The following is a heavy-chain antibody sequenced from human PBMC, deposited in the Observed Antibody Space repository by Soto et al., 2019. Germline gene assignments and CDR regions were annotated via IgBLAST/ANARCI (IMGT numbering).Heavy chain of an antibody. CDR2: ISSSGSSGSTI. J-gene: IGHJ4*02. D-gene: IGHD6-13*01. Sequence: PGGSLRLSCAASGFTFSSYEMNWVRQAPGKGLEWVSYISSSGSSGSTIYYADSVKGRLTISRDNAKNSLYLQMNSLRAEDTAVYYCARVIIAAPGTDYWGQGTLVTVSS. V-gene: IGHV3-48*03. CDR1: GFTFSSYE. CDR3: ARVIIAAPGTDY.